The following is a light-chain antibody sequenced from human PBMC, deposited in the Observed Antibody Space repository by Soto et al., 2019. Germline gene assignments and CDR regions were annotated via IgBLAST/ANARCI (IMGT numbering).Light chain of an antibody. J-gene: IGKJ1*01. CDR2: GAS. Sequence: EIVLTQSPGTLSLSPGEGATLSCRASQSVSSSYLAWYQQKPGQAPRLLIYGASSRATGIPDRFSGSGSGTDFTLIISRLEPEDFAVYYCQQYGSSPSFGQGTKV. CDR3: QQYGSSPS. V-gene: IGKV3-20*01. CDR1: QSVSSSY.